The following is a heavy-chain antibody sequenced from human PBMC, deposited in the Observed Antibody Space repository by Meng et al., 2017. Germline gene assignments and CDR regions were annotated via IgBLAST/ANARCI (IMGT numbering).Heavy chain of an antibody. CDR1: GYSFTSYR. D-gene: IGHD3-16*02. J-gene: IGHJ3*02. Sequence: GGSLRLSCKGSGYSFTSYRIGWVRQMPGKGLEWMGIIYPGDSDTRYSPSFQGQVTISADKSISTAYLQWSSLKASDTAMYYCARRRSYVWGSYRYFAFDIWGQGTMVTVSS. V-gene: IGHV5-51*01. CDR3: ARRRSYVWGSYRYFAFDI. CDR2: IYPGDSDT.